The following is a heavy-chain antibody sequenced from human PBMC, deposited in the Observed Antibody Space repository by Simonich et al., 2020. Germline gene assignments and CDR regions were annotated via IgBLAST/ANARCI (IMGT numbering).Heavy chain of an antibody. Sequence: QVQLQQWGAGLLKPSETLSLTCAVYGGSFSGYYWSWIRQPPGKGLEWIGEINHSGSTNYNPPPKGRVTISVDTSKNQFSLKLSSVTAADTAVYYCARGKGWKNAFDIWGQGTMVTVSS. CDR3: ARGKGWKNAFDI. D-gene: IGHD1-1*01. V-gene: IGHV4-34*01. J-gene: IGHJ3*02. CDR1: GGSFSGYY. CDR2: INHSGST.